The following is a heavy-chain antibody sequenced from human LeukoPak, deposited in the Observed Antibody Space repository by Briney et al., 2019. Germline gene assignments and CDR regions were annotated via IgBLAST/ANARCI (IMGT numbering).Heavy chain of an antibody. Sequence: GGSLRLSCAASGFTSSGSWMSWVRQAPGKGLEWVASINQDGGEKYSLDSVKGRFTISRDNTKSSLYLQMNSLRAEDTAMYYCARYRHLYYWGQGTLVTVSS. CDR2: INQDGGEK. CDR1: GFTSSGSW. D-gene: IGHD3-16*01. CDR3: ARYRHLYY. V-gene: IGHV3-7*01. J-gene: IGHJ4*02.